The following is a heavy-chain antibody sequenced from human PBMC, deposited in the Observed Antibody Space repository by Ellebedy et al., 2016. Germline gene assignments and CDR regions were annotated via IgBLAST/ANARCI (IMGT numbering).Heavy chain of an antibody. CDR3: ARLRCSGGSCYSTLDY. J-gene: IGHJ4*02. CDR2: IHPSDSET. CDR1: GYRFTNYW. V-gene: IGHV5-51*01. Sequence: GESLKISCKGSGYRFTNYWIGWVRQMPGKGLEWMGFIHPSDSETRYSPSFRGQVTISADKSINTAYLQWSSLKASDTAMYYCARLRCSGGSCYSTLDYWGQGTLVTVSS. D-gene: IGHD2-15*01.